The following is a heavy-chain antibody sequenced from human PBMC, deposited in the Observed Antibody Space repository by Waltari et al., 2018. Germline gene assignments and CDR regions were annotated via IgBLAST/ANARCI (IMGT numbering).Heavy chain of an antibody. Sequence: QVQLQESGPGLVKPSETLSLTCTVSGGSISSYSWSWIRQPAGKGLEWIGRIYTSVSTKDNPSLKSRVTMSVDTSKNQFSLKRSSVTAADTDVYYCARENGDSDGWDWFDPWGQGTLVTVSS. CDR1: GGSISSYS. J-gene: IGHJ5*02. CDR3: ARENGDSDGWDWFDP. D-gene: IGHD4-17*01. CDR2: IYTSVST. V-gene: IGHV4-4*07.